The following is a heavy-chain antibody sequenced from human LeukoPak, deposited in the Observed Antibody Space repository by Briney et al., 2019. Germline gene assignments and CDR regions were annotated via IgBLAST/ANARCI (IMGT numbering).Heavy chain of an antibody. Sequence: PSETLSLTCAVYGGSFSGYYWSWIRQPPGKGLEWIGYIYYSGSTNYNPSLKSRVTISGDTSKNQFSLKLSSVTAADTAVYYCARHTRSGGTYDWGQGTLVTVSS. V-gene: IGHV4-59*08. CDR2: IYYSGST. D-gene: IGHD2-15*01. CDR1: GGSFSGYY. J-gene: IGHJ4*02. CDR3: ARHTRSGGTYD.